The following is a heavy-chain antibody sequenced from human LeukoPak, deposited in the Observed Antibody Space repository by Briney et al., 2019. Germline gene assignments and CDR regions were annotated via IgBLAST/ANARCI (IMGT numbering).Heavy chain of an antibody. D-gene: IGHD2-2*01. CDR2: IKEDGNEK. J-gene: IGHJ1*01. CDR1: HFTFSIYW. V-gene: IGHV3-7*03. Sequence: PGGSLRLSCGASHFTFSIYWMSWVRQAPGKGLEWVANIKEDGNEKYYVDSVKGRFTISRDNAKNSLYLQMNSLRAEDTALYYCAKDARDCSSTSCYHLGGYFQHWGQGTLVTVSS. CDR3: AKDARDCSSTSCYHLGGYFQH.